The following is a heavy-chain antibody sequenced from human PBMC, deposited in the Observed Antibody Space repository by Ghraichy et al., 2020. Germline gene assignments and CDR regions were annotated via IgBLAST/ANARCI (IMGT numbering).Heavy chain of an antibody. D-gene: IGHD6-25*01. V-gene: IGHV3-7*01. J-gene: IGHJ4*02. Sequence: GGSLRLSCTASGFTFSNYFVVWVRQPPGKGLEWVANIDRDGSKRNYVDPVRGRFTVSRDNAKNTLYLQMNNLEVEDTAVYYCTTYRFESYGSAWRFFDYWGQGVLVTVSS. CDR1: GFTFSNYF. CDR3: TTYRFESYGSAWRFFDY. CDR2: IDRDGSKR.